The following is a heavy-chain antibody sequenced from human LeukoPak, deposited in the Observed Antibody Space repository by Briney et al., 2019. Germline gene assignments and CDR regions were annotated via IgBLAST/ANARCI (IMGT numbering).Heavy chain of an antibody. D-gene: IGHD6-13*01. Sequence: GGSLRLSCAASGFAFNNYAMTWVRQAPGKGLEWVSTISASGGSTYYAGSVKGRFTISRDNSKNTLYLQMNSLRAEDTAVYYCAKGRAAAGTFDYWGQGTLVTVSS. CDR2: ISASGGST. V-gene: IGHV3-23*01. CDR3: AKGRAAAGTFDY. J-gene: IGHJ4*02. CDR1: GFAFNNYA.